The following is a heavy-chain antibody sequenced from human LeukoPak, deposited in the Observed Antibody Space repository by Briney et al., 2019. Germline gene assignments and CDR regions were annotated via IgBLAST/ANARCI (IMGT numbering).Heavy chain of an antibody. Sequence: GGSLRLSCTASGFTFSSYAMSWVRQAPGKGLEWVSAISGSGGSTYYADSVKGRLTISRDNSKNTLYLQMNSLRAEDTAVYYCAKGSSGWLQSPFDYWGQGTLVTVSS. CDR2: ISGSGGST. D-gene: IGHD5-24*01. J-gene: IGHJ4*02. V-gene: IGHV3-23*01. CDR3: AKGSSGWLQSPFDY. CDR1: GFTFSSYA.